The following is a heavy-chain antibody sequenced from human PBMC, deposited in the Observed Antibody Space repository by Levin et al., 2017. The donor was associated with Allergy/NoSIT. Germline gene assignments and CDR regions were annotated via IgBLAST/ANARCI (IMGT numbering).Heavy chain of an antibody. J-gene: IGHJ3*02. V-gene: IGHV3-23*01. D-gene: IGHD6-25*01. CDR1: GFDFSSAA. CDR3: ARVLSGLDPFES. CDR2: ISNIGGAT. Sequence: GGSLRLSCAAPGFDFSSAAMGWVRQAPGKGLDWVPSISNIGGATYYADSVKGRFTLSRVSSKHTLWLQMDSLRGEETARYYCARVLSGLDPFESWGQGTMVTVSS.